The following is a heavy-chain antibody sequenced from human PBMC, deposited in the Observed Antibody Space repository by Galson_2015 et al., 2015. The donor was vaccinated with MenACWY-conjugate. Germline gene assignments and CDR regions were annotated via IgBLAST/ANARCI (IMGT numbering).Heavy chain of an antibody. V-gene: IGHV1-8*01. CDR3: ARGGDYDILTGRYYYYMDV. D-gene: IGHD3-9*01. Sequence: SVKVSCKASGYTFTSYDINWVRQATGQGLEWMGWMNPNSGNTGYAQKFQGRVTMTRNTSISTAYMELSSLRSEDTAVYYYARGGDYDILTGRYYYYMDVWGKGTTVTVSS. CDR2: MNPNSGNT. CDR1: GYTFTSYD. J-gene: IGHJ6*03.